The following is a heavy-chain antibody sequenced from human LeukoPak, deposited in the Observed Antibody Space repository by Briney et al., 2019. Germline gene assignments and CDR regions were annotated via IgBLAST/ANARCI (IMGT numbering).Heavy chain of an antibody. CDR1: GFTFSSYG. Sequence: GGSLRLSCAASGFTFSSYGMHWVRQAPGKGLEWVAVISYDGSNKYYADSVKGRFTISRDNSKNTLYLQMNSLRAEDTAVYYCAKDIKWEPELYSFDYWGQGTLVTVSS. V-gene: IGHV3-30*18. CDR2: ISYDGSNK. J-gene: IGHJ4*02. CDR3: AKDIKWEPELYSFDY. D-gene: IGHD1-26*01.